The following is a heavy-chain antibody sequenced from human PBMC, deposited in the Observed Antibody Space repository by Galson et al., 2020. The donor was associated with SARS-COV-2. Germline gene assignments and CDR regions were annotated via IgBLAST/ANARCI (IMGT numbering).Heavy chain of an antibody. CDR1: GYILSALC. V-gene: IGHV1-24*01. CDR3: VTDLKVSRTPGWFDP. CDR2: FDPEYGEP. Sequence: ASVKVSCKVSGYILSALCMHWVRQAPGKGLEWMGGFDPEYGEPIYAQKFQDRVTMTEDTSTDTGYMELSGMRTEDTAVYYCVTDLKVSRTPGWFDPWCQGTLVTVSS. J-gene: IGHJ5*02. D-gene: IGHD2-15*01.